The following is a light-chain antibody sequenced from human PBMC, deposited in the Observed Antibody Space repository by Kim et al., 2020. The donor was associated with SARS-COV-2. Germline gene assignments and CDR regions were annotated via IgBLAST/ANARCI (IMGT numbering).Light chain of an antibody. V-gene: IGKV1-9*01. Sequence: IQLTQSPSSLSASVGDRVTITCRASQGINSYLVWYQQKPGKAPKLLIYAASTLQSGVPSRFSGSGSGTDFTLTISSLQPEDSAIYYCQQFNSWTFGQGTKVDIK. CDR1: QGINSY. CDR2: AAS. J-gene: IGKJ1*01. CDR3: QQFNSWT.